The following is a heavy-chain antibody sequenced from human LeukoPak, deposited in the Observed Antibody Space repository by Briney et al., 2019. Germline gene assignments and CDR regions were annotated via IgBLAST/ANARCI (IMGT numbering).Heavy chain of an antibody. CDR3: ARGYSGYEYLFDY. J-gene: IGHJ4*02. V-gene: IGHV4-59*01. CDR1: GGSIRSDY. CDR2: IYYSGST. D-gene: IGHD5-12*01. Sequence: SETLSLTCTVSGGSIRSDYWSWIRQPPEKGLEWIGYIYYSGSTNYNPSLKSRVTISVDTSKNQLSLILSSVTAADTAVYYCARGYSGYEYLFDYWGQGTLVTVSS.